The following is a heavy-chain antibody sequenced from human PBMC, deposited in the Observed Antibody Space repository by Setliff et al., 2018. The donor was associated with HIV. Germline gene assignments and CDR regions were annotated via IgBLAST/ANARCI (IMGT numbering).Heavy chain of an antibody. D-gene: IGHD6-13*01. J-gene: IGHJ4*02. CDR2: VYYSGST. V-gene: IGHV4-61*10. Sequence: ETLSLTCTVSGASITSGSYYWNWIRQPAGKGLEWIGYVYYSGSTNYNPSLKSRLTIPVDTSKNQFSLKLTSVTAADTAVYYCASQTIAATGTNFDYWGQGTLVTVSS. CDR1: GASITSGSYY. CDR3: ASQTIAATGTNFDY.